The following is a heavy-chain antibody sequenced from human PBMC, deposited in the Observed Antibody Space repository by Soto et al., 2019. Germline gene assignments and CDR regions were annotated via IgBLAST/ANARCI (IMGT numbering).Heavy chain of an antibody. CDR2: IWYDGSNK. CDR1: GFTFSSYG. V-gene: IGHV3-33*01. CDR3: ARDLYYDFWSGPLAYYGMDV. D-gene: IGHD3-3*01. Sequence: GGSLRLSCAASGFTFSSYGMHWVRQAPGKGLEWVAVIWYDGSNKYYADSVKGRFTISRDNSKNTLYLQMNSLRAEDTAVYYCARDLYYDFWSGPLAYYGMDVWGQGTTVTVS. J-gene: IGHJ6*02.